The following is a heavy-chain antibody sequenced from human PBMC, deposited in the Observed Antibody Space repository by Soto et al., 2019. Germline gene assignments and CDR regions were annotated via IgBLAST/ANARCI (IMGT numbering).Heavy chain of an antibody. J-gene: IGHJ5*02. CDR3: ATVVGSSWSWFDP. CDR1: GYTLTELS. D-gene: IGHD6-13*01. Sequence: GASVKVSCKVSGYTLTELSMHWVRQAPGKGLEWMGGFDPEDGETIYAQKFQGRVTMTEDTSTDTAYMELSSLRSEDTAVYYCATVVGSSWSWFDPWGQGTLFTVSS. CDR2: FDPEDGET. V-gene: IGHV1-24*01.